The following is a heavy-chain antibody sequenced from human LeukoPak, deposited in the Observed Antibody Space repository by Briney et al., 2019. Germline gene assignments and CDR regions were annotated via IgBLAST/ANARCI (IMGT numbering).Heavy chain of an antibody. D-gene: IGHD3-3*01. CDR3: AKSKDFWSGYYNY. V-gene: IGHV3-30*18. CDR2: ISYDGSNK. Sequence: PGRSLRLSCAASGFTFSSYGMHWVRQAPGKGLEWVAVISYDGSNKYYADSVKGRFTISRDNSKNTLYLQMNSLRAEDTAVYYCAKSKDFWSGYYNYWGQGTLVTVSS. CDR1: GFTFSSYG. J-gene: IGHJ4*02.